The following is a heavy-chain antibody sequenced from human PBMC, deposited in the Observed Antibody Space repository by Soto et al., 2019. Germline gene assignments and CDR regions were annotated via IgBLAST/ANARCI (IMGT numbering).Heavy chain of an antibody. D-gene: IGHD2-2*01. CDR3: AREDTFQLPGAMDV. V-gene: IGHV3-21*01. CDR2: ISSSSSYI. CDR1: GFTFSSYS. Sequence: GGSLRLSCAASGFTFSSYSMNWVRQAPGKGLEWVSSISSSSSYIYYADSVKGRFTISRDNAKNSLYLQMNSLRAEDTAVYYCAREDTFQLPGAMDVWGKGTTVTVSS. J-gene: IGHJ6*03.